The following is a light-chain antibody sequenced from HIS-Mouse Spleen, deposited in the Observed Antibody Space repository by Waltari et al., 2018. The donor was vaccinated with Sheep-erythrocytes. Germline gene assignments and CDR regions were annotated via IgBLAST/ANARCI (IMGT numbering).Light chain of an antibody. J-gene: IGKJ3*01. CDR2: AAS. V-gene: IGKV1-39*01. Sequence: DIQMTQSPSSLSASVVDRVTITCRASQSISSYLNWDQQKPGKAPKLLIYAASSLQSGVPSRFSGSGSGTDFTLTISSLQPEDFATYYCQQSYSTPQFTFGPGTKVDIK. CDR3: QQSYSTPQFT. CDR1: QSISSY.